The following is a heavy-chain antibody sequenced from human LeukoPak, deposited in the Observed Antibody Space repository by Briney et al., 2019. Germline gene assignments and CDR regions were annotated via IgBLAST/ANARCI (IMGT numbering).Heavy chain of an antibody. Sequence: GGSLRLSCAASGFTFSSYEMNWVRQAPGKGLEWVSYISSSGSTMYYADSVKGRFTISRDNAKNSLYLQMNSLRAEDTAVYYCASTWGHYYDSSGYYALSFDYWGQGTLVTVSS. J-gene: IGHJ4*02. D-gene: IGHD3-22*01. CDR3: ASTWGHYYDSSGYYALSFDY. V-gene: IGHV3-48*03. CDR1: GFTFSSYE. CDR2: ISSSGSTM.